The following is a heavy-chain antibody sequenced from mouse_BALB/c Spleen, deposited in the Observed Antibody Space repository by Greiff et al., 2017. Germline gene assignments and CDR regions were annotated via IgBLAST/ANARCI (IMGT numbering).Heavy chain of an antibody. Sequence: QVQLQQPGAELVRPGASVKLSCKASGYTFTSYWINWVKQRPGQGLEWIGNIYPSDSYTNYNQKFKDKATLTVDKSSSTAYMQLSSPTSEDSAVYYCTTTTAYAMDYWGQGTSVTVSS. CDR3: TTTTAYAMDY. CDR2: IYPSDSYT. J-gene: IGHJ4*01. D-gene: IGHD1-2*01. CDR1: GYTFTSYW. V-gene: IGHV1-69*02.